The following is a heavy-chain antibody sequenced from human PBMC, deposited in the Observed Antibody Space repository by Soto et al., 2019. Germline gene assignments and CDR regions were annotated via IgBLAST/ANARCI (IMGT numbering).Heavy chain of an antibody. CDR2: IWFDGSDK. CDR1: GFTFSSYG. Sequence: GGSLSLYYAASGFTFSSYGMHWVRQAPGKGLEWVALIWFDGSDKYYTESVKGRFTISRDNSKSTLYLQMNSLRAEDTAVYYCARLYCSASSCYSVGAFDIRGQGTMVTVSS. CDR3: ARLYCSASSCYSVGAFDI. V-gene: IGHV3-33*01. J-gene: IGHJ3*02. D-gene: IGHD2-15*01.